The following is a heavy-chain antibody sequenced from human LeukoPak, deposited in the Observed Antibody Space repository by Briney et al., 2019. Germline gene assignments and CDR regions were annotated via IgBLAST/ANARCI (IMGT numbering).Heavy chain of an antibody. CDR3: ARGGVTQQPYY. J-gene: IGHJ4*02. Sequence: GGSLRLSCAASGFTFTSYNMNWVRQAPGKGLEWASSISSGSYSIYYADSVKGRFTISRDNAKNSLYLQMNSLRAEDTAVYYCARGGVTQQPYYWGQGALVTVSS. CDR1: GFTFTSYN. CDR2: ISSGSYSI. D-gene: IGHD6-13*01. V-gene: IGHV3-21*01.